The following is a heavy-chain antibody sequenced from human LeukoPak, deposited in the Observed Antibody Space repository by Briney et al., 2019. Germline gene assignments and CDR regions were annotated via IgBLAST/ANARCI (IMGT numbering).Heavy chain of an antibody. CDR3: ARAPIAVAGNFDY. J-gene: IGHJ4*02. CDR1: GYTFTGYY. V-gene: IGHV1-2*06. Sequence: ASVKVSCKASGYTFTGYYMHWVRQAPGQGLEWMGRINPNSGGTNYAQKFQGRVTMTRDTSISTAYMELSRLRSDDTAVYYCARAPIAVAGNFDYWGQGTLVTVSS. CDR2: INPNSGGT. D-gene: IGHD6-19*01.